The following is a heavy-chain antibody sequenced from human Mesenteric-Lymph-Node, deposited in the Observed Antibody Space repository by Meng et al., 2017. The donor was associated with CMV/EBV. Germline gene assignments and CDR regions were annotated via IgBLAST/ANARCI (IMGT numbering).Heavy chain of an antibody. D-gene: IGHD2-21*01. J-gene: IGHJ4*02. Sequence: LSLTCAASGFTFSSYWMHWVRQAPGKGLVWVSRISSDGRITSYADSVKGRFTISRDNAKNTLYLQMSSLGAEDTAVYYCARKSCDGDCEFDYWGQGTLVTVSS. CDR1: GFTFSSYW. CDR3: ARKSCDGDCEFDY. V-gene: IGHV3-74*01. CDR2: ISSDGRIT.